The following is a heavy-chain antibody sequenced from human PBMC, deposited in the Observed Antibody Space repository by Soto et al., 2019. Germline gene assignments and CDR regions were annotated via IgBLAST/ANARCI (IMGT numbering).Heavy chain of an antibody. V-gene: IGHV3-23*01. J-gene: IGHJ4*01. CDR1: GFTFSNYA. CDR3: VKAGGDHTNGWGFDF. Sequence: EVQLLESGGGLVQPGGSLTLSCAASGFTFSNYAMNWVRQAPGKGLEWVSAISGSGDTTFYADSVKGRFTISRDNSKKTVYLQGNSLGVEEPAGYFWVKAGGDHTNGWGFDFWGHGTRVTVSS. CDR2: ISGSGDTT. D-gene: IGHD2-21*01.